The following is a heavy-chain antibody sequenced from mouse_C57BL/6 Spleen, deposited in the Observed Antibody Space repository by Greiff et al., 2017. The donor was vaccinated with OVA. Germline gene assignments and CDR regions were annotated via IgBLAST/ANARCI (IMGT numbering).Heavy chain of an antibody. V-gene: IGHV1-82*01. CDR2: IYPGDGDT. Sequence: VQLQQSGPELVKPGASVKISCKASGYAFSSSWMNWVKQRPGKGLEWIGRIYPGDGDTNYNGKFKGKATLTADKSSSTAYMQLSSLTSEDSAVYFCANYGYDGYFDVWGTGTTVTVSS. CDR1: GYAFSSSW. J-gene: IGHJ1*03. D-gene: IGHD2-2*01. CDR3: ANYGYDGYFDV.